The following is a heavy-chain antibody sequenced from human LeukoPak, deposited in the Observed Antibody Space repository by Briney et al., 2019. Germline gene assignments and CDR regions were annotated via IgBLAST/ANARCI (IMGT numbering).Heavy chain of an antibody. CDR2: IYYSGST. CDR3: ARIGGSFYYAEIDY. CDR1: GGSISSSSYY. V-gene: IGHV4-39*07. Sequence: PSETLSLTCTVSGGSISSSSYYWGWIRQPPGKGLEWIGSIYYSGSTYYNPSLKSRVTISVDTSKNQFSLKLSSVTAADTAVYFCARIGGSFYYAEIDYWGQGTLVTVSS. D-gene: IGHD3-10*01. J-gene: IGHJ4*02.